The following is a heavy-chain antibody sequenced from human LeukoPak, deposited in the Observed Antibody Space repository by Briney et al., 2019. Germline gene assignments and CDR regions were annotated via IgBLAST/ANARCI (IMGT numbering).Heavy chain of an antibody. D-gene: IGHD3-3*01. Sequence: ASVKVSCKASGYTFTSYDINWVRQATGQGLEWMGWMNPNSGNTGYAQKFQGRVTITRNTSISTAYMELSSLRSEDTAVYYCARGARGYTIFGVVIISYYFDYWGQGTLVTVSS. J-gene: IGHJ4*02. CDR3: ARGARGYTIFGVVIISYYFDY. V-gene: IGHV1-8*03. CDR2: MNPNSGNT. CDR1: GYTFTSYD.